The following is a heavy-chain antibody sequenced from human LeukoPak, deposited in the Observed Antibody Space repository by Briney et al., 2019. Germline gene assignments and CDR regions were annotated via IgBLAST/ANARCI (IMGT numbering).Heavy chain of an antibody. CDR2: IRNKADSYTT. Sequence: GGSLRLSCAASGFTFSSYSMNWVRQAPGKGLEWVGRIRNKADSYTTEYAASGRGRFTISRDDSKNSLYLQMNSLKTEDTAVYYCARGPRYDRGRYSYVGGASYNYWGQGTLVTVSS. CDR3: ARGPRYDRGRYSYVGGASYNY. J-gene: IGHJ4*02. D-gene: IGHD3-22*01. CDR1: GFTFSSYS. V-gene: IGHV3-72*01.